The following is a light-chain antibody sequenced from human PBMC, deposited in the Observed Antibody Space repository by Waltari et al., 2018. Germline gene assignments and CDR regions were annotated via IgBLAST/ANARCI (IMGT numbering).Light chain of an antibody. V-gene: IGLV3-19*01. CDR3: NSRDSSGNPL. CDR1: SRRIYY. J-gene: IGLJ2*01. CDR2: GKN. Sequence: SSELTQDPAVSVALGQTVRITCQGDSRRIYYASWYQQKPGQAPVLVIYGKNNRPSGIPDRFSGSSSGNTASLTITGAQAEDEADYYCNSRDSSGNPLFGGGTKLTVL.